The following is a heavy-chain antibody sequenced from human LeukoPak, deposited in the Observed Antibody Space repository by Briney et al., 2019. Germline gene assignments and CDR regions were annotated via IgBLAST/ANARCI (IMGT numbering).Heavy chain of an antibody. CDR2: INHSGST. Sequence: SETLSLTCAVYGVSFSGYYWSWIRQPPGKGLEWIGEINHSGSTNYNPSLKSRVTISVDTSKNQFSLKLSSVTAADTAVYYCARQELLWFGELHNWFDPWGQGTLVTVSS. CDR3: ARQELLWFGELHNWFDP. V-gene: IGHV4-34*01. CDR1: GVSFSGYY. J-gene: IGHJ5*02. D-gene: IGHD3-10*01.